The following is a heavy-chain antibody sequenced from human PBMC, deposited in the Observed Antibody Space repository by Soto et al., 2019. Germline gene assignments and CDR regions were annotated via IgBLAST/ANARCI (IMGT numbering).Heavy chain of an antibody. CDR2: IYYSGST. V-gene: IGHV4-61*01. CDR3: ASEDSSGYYS. J-gene: IGHJ4*02. D-gene: IGHD3-22*01. CDR1: GGSVSSGSYY. Sequence: QVQLQESGPGLVKPSETLSLTCTVSGGSVSSGSYYWSWIRQPPGKGLEWIGYIYYSGSTNYNPSLKSRVTISVDTSKNQFSLKLSSVTAADTAVYYCASEDSSGYYSWGQGTLVTVSS.